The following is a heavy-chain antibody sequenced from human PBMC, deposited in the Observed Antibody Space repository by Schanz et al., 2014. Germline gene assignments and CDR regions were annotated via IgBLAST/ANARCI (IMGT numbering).Heavy chain of an antibody. CDR2: ISHSGGSK. CDR3: AKGMGYCSGGTCYDYYYYGLDV. CDR1: GLTLRDYY. Sequence: QLVGSGGGLIQLGGSLSLSCEASGLTLRDYYMGGIRRAPGRGRDWASSISHSGGSKYYADSVKGRFTISRDNSENTLYLQMNSLSADDTAVFYCAKGMGYCSGGTCYDYYYYGLDVWGQGTTVTVSS. J-gene: IGHJ6*02. D-gene: IGHD2-15*01. V-gene: IGHV3-23*04.